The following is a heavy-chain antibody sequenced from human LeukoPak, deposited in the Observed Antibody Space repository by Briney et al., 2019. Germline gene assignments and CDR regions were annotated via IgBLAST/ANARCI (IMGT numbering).Heavy chain of an antibody. J-gene: IGHJ3*02. CDR1: GFTFSSYS. V-gene: IGHV3-21*01. Sequence: KPGGSLRLSCAASGFTFSSYSMNWVRQAPGKGLEWVSSISSSSSYIYYADSVKGRFTISRDNAKNSLYLQMNSPRAEDTAVYYCARDGQIVVVPAAIRIDAFDIWGQGTMVTVSS. CDR3: ARDGQIVVVPAAIRIDAFDI. CDR2: ISSSSSYI. D-gene: IGHD2-2*01.